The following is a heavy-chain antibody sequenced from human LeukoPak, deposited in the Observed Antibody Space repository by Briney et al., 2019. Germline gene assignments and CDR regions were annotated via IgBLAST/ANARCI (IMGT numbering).Heavy chain of an antibody. J-gene: IGHJ6*03. CDR1: GGSISSGDYY. CDR3: ARDMFPHYYYYMDV. V-gene: IGHV4-30-4*08. CDR2: IYYSGST. D-gene: IGHD3-10*02. Sequence: SETLSLTCTVSGGSISSGDYYWSWIRQPPGKGLEWIGYIYYSGSTYYNPSLKSRVTISVDTSKNQFSLKLSSVTAADTAVYYCARDMFPHYYYYMDVWGKGTTVTVSS.